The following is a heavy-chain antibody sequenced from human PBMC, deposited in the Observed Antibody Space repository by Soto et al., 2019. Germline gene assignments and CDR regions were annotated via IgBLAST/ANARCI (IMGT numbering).Heavy chain of an antibody. D-gene: IGHD2-2*01. CDR2: IIPIYGTA. V-gene: IGHV1-69*01. CDR3: SRSQGSSTSLEIYYCYYYGMDV. CDR1: GGTFSSYA. Sequence: QVQLVQSGAEVKKPGSSVKVSCKASGGTFSSYAISWVRQAPGQGLEWMGGIIPIYGTANYAQKFQGRVTITADDSTSTAYMELSSLRSEDSAVYYCSRSQGSSTSLEIYYCYYYGMDVWGQGTTVTVSS. J-gene: IGHJ6*02.